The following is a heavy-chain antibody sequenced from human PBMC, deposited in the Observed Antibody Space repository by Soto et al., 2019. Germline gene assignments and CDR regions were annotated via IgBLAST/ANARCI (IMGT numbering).Heavy chain of an antibody. V-gene: IGHV3-23*01. D-gene: IGHD1-26*01. J-gene: IGHJ3*01. CDR1: GFTFSSYA. CDR2: FSGGGSSRT. CDR3: AIDAIVGGSHVPFDV. Sequence: VQLLESGGGLVQPGGSLRLSCAASGFTFSSYAMSWVRQAPGTGLEWVSAFSGGGSSRTYYADSVKGRFTISRDNSKSSLSLEMTSLRDEDTALDYCAIDAIVGGSHVPFDVWGQGTMVTVSS.